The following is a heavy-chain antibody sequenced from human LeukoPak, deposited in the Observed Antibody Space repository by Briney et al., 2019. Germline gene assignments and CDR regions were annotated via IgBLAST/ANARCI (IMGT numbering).Heavy chain of an antibody. J-gene: IGHJ4*02. V-gene: IGHV1-2*02. CDR2: INPNSGGT. Sequence: ASVKVSCKASGYTFTGYYMHRVRQAPGQGLEWMGWINPNSGGTNYAQKFQGRVTMTRDTSISTAYMELSRLRSDDTAVYYCAREGGGYDLGYYFDYWGQGTLVTVSS. D-gene: IGHD5-12*01. CDR3: AREGGGYDLGYYFDY. CDR1: GYTFTGYY.